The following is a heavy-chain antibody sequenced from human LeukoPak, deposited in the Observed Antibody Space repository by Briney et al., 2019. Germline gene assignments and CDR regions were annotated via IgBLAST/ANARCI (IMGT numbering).Heavy chain of an antibody. V-gene: IGHV3-11*01. J-gene: IGHJ4*02. CDR3: ASAPARFYYDSSGSDF. D-gene: IGHD3-22*01. CDR2: ISSSGCTI. CDR1: GFTFSDYY. Sequence: GGSLRLSCAASGFTFSDYYMSWIRQAPGKGLEWVSYISSSGCTIYYADSVKGRFTISRDNAKNSLYLQMNSLRAEDTAVYYCASAPARFYYDSSGSDFRGQGTLVTVSS.